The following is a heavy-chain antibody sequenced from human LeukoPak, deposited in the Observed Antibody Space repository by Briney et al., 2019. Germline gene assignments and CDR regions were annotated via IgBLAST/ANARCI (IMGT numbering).Heavy chain of an antibody. D-gene: IGHD2-8*01. CDR2: IGRGTT. CDR1: GFTFSSYS. CDR3: AKGETYMYALTDLDY. J-gene: IGHJ4*02. V-gene: IGHV3-48*01. Sequence: GGSLRLSCAASGFTFSSYSMNWVRQAPGKGLEWVSHIGRGTTYADSVKGRFTISRDNSKNTLYLQMNSLRAEDTAVYYCAKGETYMYALTDLDYWGQGTLVTVSS.